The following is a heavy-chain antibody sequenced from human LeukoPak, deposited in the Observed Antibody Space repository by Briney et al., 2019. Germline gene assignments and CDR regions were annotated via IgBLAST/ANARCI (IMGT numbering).Heavy chain of an antibody. CDR1: GYTFTGYY. CDR2: INPNSGGT. CDR3: ERRYLYYFDY. V-gene: IGHV1-2*02. D-gene: IGHD1-14*01. J-gene: IGHJ4*02. Sequence: ASVKVSCKASGYTFTGYYMHWVRQAPGQGLEWMGWINPNSGGTNYAQKFQGRVTMTRDVSTSTVYMELSSLRSEDTAVYYCERRYLYYFDYWGQGTLVTVSS.